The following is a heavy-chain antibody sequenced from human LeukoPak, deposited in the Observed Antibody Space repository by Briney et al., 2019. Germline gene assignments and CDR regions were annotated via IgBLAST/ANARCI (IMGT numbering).Heavy chain of an antibody. D-gene: IGHD6-13*01. CDR2: FSWNSVSI. V-gene: IGHV3-9*01. Sequence: SLRLSCAASGFTLDDYVMHWVRHATGKGLEWVSGFSWNSVSIGYADSVKGRFTISRDNAKNSLYLQMNSLRAEDTALYYCAKDIGTGGTGWYFDLWGRGTLVTVSS. CDR3: AKDIGTGGTGWYFDL. CDR1: GFTLDDYV. J-gene: IGHJ2*01.